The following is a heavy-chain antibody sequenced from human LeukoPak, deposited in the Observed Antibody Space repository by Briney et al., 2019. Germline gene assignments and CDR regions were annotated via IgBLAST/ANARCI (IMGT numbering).Heavy chain of an antibody. Sequence: ASVKVSCKTSGYTFSAFYMHWVRQAPGQGLEWMGWINPNSGGTNYAQKFQGRVTMTRDTSISTAYMELSRLRSDDTAVYYCARVAEIVGPTVDRWGQGTLVTVSS. V-gene: IGHV1-2*02. CDR1: GYTFSAFY. J-gene: IGHJ5*02. CDR2: INPNSGGT. D-gene: IGHD2-21*01. CDR3: ARVAEIVGPTVDR.